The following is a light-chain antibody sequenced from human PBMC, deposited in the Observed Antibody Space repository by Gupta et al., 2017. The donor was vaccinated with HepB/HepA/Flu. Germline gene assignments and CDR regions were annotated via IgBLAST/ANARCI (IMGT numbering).Light chain of an antibody. Sequence: QSALTQPPAVSGSPGRSVPISCTGTSKDVGSYTRVSWYQQPPGTAPKLMIYEVSNRASGVPDRFSGSKSGNTASLTISGLQAEDEADYYCSSYTSSRTLVFGGGTKLTVL. V-gene: IGLV2-18*02. CDR2: EVS. CDR3: SSYTSSRTLV. CDR1: SKDVGSYTR. J-gene: IGLJ2*01.